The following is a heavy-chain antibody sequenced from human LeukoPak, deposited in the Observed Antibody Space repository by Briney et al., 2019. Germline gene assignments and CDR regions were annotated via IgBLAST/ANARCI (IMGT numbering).Heavy chain of an antibody. V-gene: IGHV1-8*03. CDR1: GYTFTSYD. J-gene: IGHJ5*02. CDR2: MNPNSGHT. D-gene: IGHD5-12*01. Sequence: GASVNVSCKASGYTFTSYDINWVRQATGQGLQWMGWMNPNSGHTGYAQKFQGRVTITRDTSISTAYMELSSLRSEDTAVYYCARGRASAGGYSGYDWGDWFDPWGQGTLVTVSS. CDR3: ARGRASAGGYSGYDWGDWFDP.